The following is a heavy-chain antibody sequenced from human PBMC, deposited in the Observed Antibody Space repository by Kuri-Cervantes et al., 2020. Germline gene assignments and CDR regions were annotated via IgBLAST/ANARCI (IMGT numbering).Heavy chain of an antibody. J-gene: IGHJ6*03. CDR2: IYYSGST. D-gene: IGHD5-12*01. V-gene: IGHV4-31*01. CDR1: GGSISSGGYY. CDR3: ARDRGLWGGYDSHYYYYMDV. Sequence: LRLSCTVSGGSISSGGYYWSWIRQHPGKGLEWIGYIYYSGSTYYNPSLKSLVTISVDTSKNQFSLKLSSVTAADTAVYYCARDRGLWGGYDSHYYYYMDVWGKGTTVTVSS.